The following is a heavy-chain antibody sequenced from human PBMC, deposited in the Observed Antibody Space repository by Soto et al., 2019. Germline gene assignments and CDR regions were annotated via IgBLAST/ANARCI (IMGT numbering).Heavy chain of an antibody. D-gene: IGHD2-21*01. CDR3: VRHMQLCRLDS. J-gene: IGHJ4*02. Sequence: EVQLVESGGGLVQPGESLRLSCAASGLTFRSYWMHWVRQAPGKGLVWVSRINTDGSVAMYVDSVKGRFTISRDNAKNTLFLHMNSLRAEDTAVYYCVRHMQLCRLDSWGQGTLVTVSS. V-gene: IGHV3-74*03. CDR2: INTDGSVA. CDR1: GLTFRSYW.